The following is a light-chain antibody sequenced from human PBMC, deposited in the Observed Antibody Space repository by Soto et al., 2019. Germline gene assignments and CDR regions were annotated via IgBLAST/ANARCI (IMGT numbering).Light chain of an antibody. CDR2: GAS. Sequence: EIVLTQSPGTLSLSPGDRATLSCRGSQCVSGRFLGWYQQRPGQAPRLLIYGASSRATGIPDRFSGSGSGTDFTLTISRLGSEDFAVYYCQQYGTSPWTFGQGTKVGIK. CDR1: QCVSGRF. J-gene: IGKJ1*01. CDR3: QQYGTSPWT. V-gene: IGKV3-20*01.